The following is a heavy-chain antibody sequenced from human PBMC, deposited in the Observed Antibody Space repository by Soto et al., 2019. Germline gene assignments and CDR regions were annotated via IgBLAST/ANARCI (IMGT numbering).Heavy chain of an antibody. D-gene: IGHD6-6*01. J-gene: IGHJ3*02. V-gene: IGHV2-70*04. Sequence: GPTLLNPTQNLTLTCTFSRLSLSTSGIRVRSIRQPPGKALEWLARIDWDDDTFYSTSLKTRLTISKDTSKKQVVLTMTNMDPVDTATYYCARLIAAQNFDIWGQGTMVHVSS. CDR2: IDWDDDT. CDR3: ARLIAAQNFDI. CDR1: RLSLSTSGIR.